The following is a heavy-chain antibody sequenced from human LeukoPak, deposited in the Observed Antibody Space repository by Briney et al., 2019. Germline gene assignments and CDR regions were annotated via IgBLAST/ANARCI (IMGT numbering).Heavy chain of an antibody. CDR1: GGSFSGYY. Sequence: SETLSLTCSVNGGSFSGYYWNWIRQPPGKGLEWIGEINHSGNINYNPSLKSRVTISGDTSKNQFSLKLSSVTAADTAVYYCETSSSATIDYFYDYIDVWGKGTTVTVSS. J-gene: IGHJ6*03. D-gene: IGHD2-15*01. V-gene: IGHV4-34*01. CDR3: ETSSSATIDYFYDYIDV. CDR2: INHSGNI.